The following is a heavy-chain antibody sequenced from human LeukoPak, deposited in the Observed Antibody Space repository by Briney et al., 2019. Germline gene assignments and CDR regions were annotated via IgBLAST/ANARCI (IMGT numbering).Heavy chain of an antibody. Sequence: SETLSLTCTVSGVSISTYYWSWIRQPPGKGLEWLGYIYFTGSTNYNPSLESRISISVDKSTKHFSLKSTSVTAADTAMYYCARDYRDSSGYSHRAFNIWGQGTMVTVSS. CDR2: IYFTGST. CDR3: ARDYRDSSGYSHRAFNI. V-gene: IGHV4-59*01. D-gene: IGHD3-22*01. CDR1: GVSISTYY. J-gene: IGHJ3*02.